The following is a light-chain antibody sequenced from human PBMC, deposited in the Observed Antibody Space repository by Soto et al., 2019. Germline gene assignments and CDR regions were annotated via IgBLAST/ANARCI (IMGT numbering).Light chain of an antibody. J-gene: IGKJ5*01. CDR2: GAS. CDR1: QSVTSTY. CDR3: QQYNNWPIT. V-gene: IGKV3-15*01. Sequence: EIVLTQSPGTLSLSPGERATLSCRASQSVTSTYLAWYQQKPGQAPRLLIYGASTRATGIPARFSGSGSGTEFTLTISSLQSEDFAVYCCQQYNNWPITFGQGTRLEI.